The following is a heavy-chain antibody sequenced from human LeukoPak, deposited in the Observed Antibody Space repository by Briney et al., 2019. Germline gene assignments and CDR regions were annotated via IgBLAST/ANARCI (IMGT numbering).Heavy chain of an antibody. CDR1: GLTFDDYA. CDR3: AKDPDETGYFDY. CDR2: ISWNSGSI. Sequence: GGSLRLSCAASGLTFDDYAMHWVRQAPGKGLEWVSGISWNSGSIGYADSVKGRFTISRDNAKNSLYLQMNSLRAEDTALYYCAKDPDETGYFDYWGQGTLVTVSS. D-gene: IGHD1-1*01. V-gene: IGHV3-9*01. J-gene: IGHJ4*02.